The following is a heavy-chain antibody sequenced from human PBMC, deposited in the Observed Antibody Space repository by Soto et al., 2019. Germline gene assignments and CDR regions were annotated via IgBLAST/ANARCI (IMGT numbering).Heavy chain of an antibody. J-gene: IGHJ4*02. Sequence: QVHLVQSGAEVKKPGASVKVSCKASGYTFTSYGFSWVRQAPGQGPEWMGWISGYNGKTNYAQKLQGRVTVTTDTSTSTSYMELRSLTSDDTAVYYCARVSYSSSWSFDYWGQGTLVTVSS. CDR3: ARVSYSSSWSFDY. D-gene: IGHD6-13*01. CDR1: GYTFTSYG. CDR2: ISGYNGKT. V-gene: IGHV1-18*01.